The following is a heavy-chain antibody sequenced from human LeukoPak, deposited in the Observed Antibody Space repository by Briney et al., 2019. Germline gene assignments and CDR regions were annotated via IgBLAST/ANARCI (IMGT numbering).Heavy chain of an antibody. J-gene: IGHJ4*02. Sequence: GTSLRLSCAASGFTFSSFSIHWVRQAPGKGLEWVAVISSNGNNKYYADSVKGRFTISRDTSKNTLYLQMNSLRGEDTAVYYCAREMARGVVPDYWGQGTLVTVSS. CDR3: AREMARGVVPDY. CDR1: GFTFSSFS. CDR2: ISSNGNNK. V-gene: IGHV3-30-3*01. D-gene: IGHD3-10*01.